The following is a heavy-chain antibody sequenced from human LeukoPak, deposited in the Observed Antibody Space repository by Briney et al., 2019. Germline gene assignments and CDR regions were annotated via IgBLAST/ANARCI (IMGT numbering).Heavy chain of an antibody. CDR3: ARGGTIFGARPYQVDY. D-gene: IGHD3-3*01. CDR1: GGSISSSSYY. V-gene: IGHV4-39*07. Sequence: MTSETLSLTCTVSGGSISSSSYYWGWIRQPPGKGLEWIGSIYYSGSTYYNPSLKSRVTISVDTSKNQFSLKLSSVTAADTAVYYCARGGTIFGARPYQVDYWGQGTLVTVSS. J-gene: IGHJ4*02. CDR2: IYYSGST.